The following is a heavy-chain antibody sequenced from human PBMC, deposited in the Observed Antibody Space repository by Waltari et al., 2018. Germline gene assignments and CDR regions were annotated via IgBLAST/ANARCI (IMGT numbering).Heavy chain of an antibody. CDR3: ARELADRRGNAFDI. J-gene: IGHJ3*02. V-gene: IGHV1-69*01. Sequence: QVQLVQSGVEVKKPGSSVKVSCKASGGTFSSYAIGGVRQAPGQGLEWMGGIIPIFGTANYAQKFQGRVTITADESTRTAYMELSSLGSEDTAVYYCARELADRRGNAFDIWGQGTMVTVSS. CDR2: IIPIFGTA. CDR1: GGTFSSYA.